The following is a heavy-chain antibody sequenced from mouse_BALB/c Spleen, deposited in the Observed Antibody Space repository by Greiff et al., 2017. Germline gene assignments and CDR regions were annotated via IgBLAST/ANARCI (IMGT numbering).Heavy chain of an antibody. Sequence: DVKVEESGGGLVKPGGSLKLSCAASGFTFSDYYMYWVRQTPEKRLEWVATISDGGSYTYYPDSVKGRFTISRDNAKNNLYLQMSSLKSEDTAMYYCARDLYYGSSYGWYFDVWGAGTTVTVSS. CDR2: ISDGGSYT. CDR1: GFTFSDYY. J-gene: IGHJ1*01. D-gene: IGHD1-1*01. V-gene: IGHV5-4*02. CDR3: ARDLYYGSSYGWYFDV.